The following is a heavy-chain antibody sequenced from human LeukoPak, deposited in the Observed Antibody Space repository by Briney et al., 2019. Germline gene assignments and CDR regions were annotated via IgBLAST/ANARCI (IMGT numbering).Heavy chain of an antibody. CDR3: ATQPLLPGWFDS. CDR2: ITGAGNYV. V-gene: IGHV3-21*01. Sequence: VGSLRLSCAASGFSISGYSMNWVRQAPGKGLEWVSSITGAGNYVDYAHSVTGRFTISRDNAKSSLYPQLSSLGAEDTAVYYCATQPLLPGWFDSWGQGIMVTVSS. D-gene: IGHD2-15*01. CDR1: GFSISGYS. J-gene: IGHJ5*01.